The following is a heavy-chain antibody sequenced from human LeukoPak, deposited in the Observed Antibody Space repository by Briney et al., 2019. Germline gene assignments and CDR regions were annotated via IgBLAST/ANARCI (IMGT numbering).Heavy chain of an antibody. CDR3: ARKAYCGGDCYDDAFAI. CDR1: GGSISSYY. D-gene: IGHD2-21*02. CDR2: IFYTGST. Sequence: SETLSLTCTVSGGSISSYYWSWIRQPPGKGLEWVGYIFYTGSTNYNPSLKSRVTISVDTSKNQFSLKLSSVTAADSAVYYCARKAYCGGDCYDDAFAIWGQGTMVTVSS. J-gene: IGHJ3*02. V-gene: IGHV4-59*08.